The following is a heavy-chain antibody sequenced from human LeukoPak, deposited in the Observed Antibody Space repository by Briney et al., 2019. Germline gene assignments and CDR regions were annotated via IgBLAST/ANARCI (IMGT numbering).Heavy chain of an antibody. V-gene: IGHV5-51*01. CDR1: GDSFTSYW. D-gene: IGHD5-24*01. CDR2: IYPGDSDT. Sequence: GESLKISCKGSGDSFTSYWIGWVRQMPGKGLEGMGIIYPGDSDTRYSPSFQGQVTISADKSISTAYLQWSSLKASDTAMYYCARLGGEGRWLQFINWFDPWGQGTLVAVSS. CDR3: ARLGGEGRWLQFINWFDP. J-gene: IGHJ5*02.